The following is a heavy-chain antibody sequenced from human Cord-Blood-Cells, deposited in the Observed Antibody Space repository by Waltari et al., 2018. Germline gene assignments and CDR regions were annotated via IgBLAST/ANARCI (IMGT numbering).Heavy chain of an antibody. Sequence: VQTVQSAAELKMPGASVKDSCKASGYTFTRYAMQWVRQAHGQRLEWMGWINAGNSNTKYSQKFQGIVTITRDTSASTAYMELSSLRSEDTAVYYCATGPYWGQGTLVTVSS. CDR1: GYTFTRYA. J-gene: IGHJ4*02. CDR2: INAGNSNT. CDR3: ATGPY. V-gene: IGHV1-3*01.